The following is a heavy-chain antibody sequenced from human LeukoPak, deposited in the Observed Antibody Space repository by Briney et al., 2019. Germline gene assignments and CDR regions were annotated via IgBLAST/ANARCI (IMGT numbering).Heavy chain of an antibody. CDR3: ATGRSPETGKNTYYGMDV. Sequence: ASVKVSCKVSGYTLTELSMHWVRQAPGKGLEWMGGFDPEDGETIYAQKFQGRVTMTEDTSTDTAYMELSSLRSVDTAVYYCATGRSPETGKNTYYGMDVWGQGTTVTVSS. CDR2: FDPEDGET. CDR1: GYTLTELS. J-gene: IGHJ6*02. V-gene: IGHV1-24*01. D-gene: IGHD1-1*01.